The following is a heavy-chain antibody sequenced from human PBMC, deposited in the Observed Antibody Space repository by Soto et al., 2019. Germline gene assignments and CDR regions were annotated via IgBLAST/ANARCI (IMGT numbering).Heavy chain of an antibody. D-gene: IGHD6-13*01. J-gene: IGHJ6*03. CDR1: GGSISSYY. Sequence: SETLSLTCTVSGGSISSYYWSWIRQPPGKGLEWIGYIYYSGSTNYNPSLKSRVTISVDTSKNQFSLKLSSVTAADTAVYYCARHGLPSGGAAGSPFYYYYYMDVWGKGTTVTVSS. CDR3: ARHGLPSGGAAGSPFYYYYYMDV. CDR2: IYYSGST. V-gene: IGHV4-59*08.